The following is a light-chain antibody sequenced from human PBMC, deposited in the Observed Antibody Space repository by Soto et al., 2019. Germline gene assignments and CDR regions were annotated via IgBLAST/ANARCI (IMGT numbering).Light chain of an antibody. CDR2: GAS. Sequence: TQTQGTLSLSPGERATLSCRASQTVSSSYLAWYQQKFGQAPRLLIYGASTRATGIPARFSGSGSGTEFTLTISSLQSEDFAVYYCQQYNNWPLSITFGQGTRLEIK. CDR3: QQYNNWPLSIT. J-gene: IGKJ5*01. V-gene: IGKV3-15*01. CDR1: QTVSSSY.